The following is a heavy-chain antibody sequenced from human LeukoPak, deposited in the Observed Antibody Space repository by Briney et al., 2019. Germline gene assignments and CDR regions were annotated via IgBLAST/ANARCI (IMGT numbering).Heavy chain of an antibody. J-gene: IGHJ4*02. Sequence: GRSLRLSCTAPGVTLSNYAMHWVRRPPGRGLEWVAVISFDGTNKYYGDSVEGRFSVSRDNSKNTLYLQMNSLRPDDTAMYYCATDYGDYEPIDYWGQGTLVTVSS. CDR2: ISFDGTNK. CDR1: GVTLSNYA. V-gene: IGHV3-30*04. D-gene: IGHD4-17*01. CDR3: ATDYGDYEPIDY.